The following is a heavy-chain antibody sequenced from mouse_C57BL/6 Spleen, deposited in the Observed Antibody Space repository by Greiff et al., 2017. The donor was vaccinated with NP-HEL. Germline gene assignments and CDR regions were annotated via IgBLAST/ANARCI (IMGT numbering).Heavy chain of an antibody. D-gene: IGHD1-1*01. CDR3: ARSRTTVGSLFDY. V-gene: IGHV1-62-3*01. Sequence: VQVVESGAELVKPGASVKLSCKASGYTFTSYWMHWVKQRPGRGLEWIGRIDPNSGGTKYNEKFKSKATLTVDKPSSTAYMQLSSLTSEDSAVYFCARSRTTVGSLFDYWGQGTTLTVSS. CDR2: IDPNSGGT. J-gene: IGHJ2*01. CDR1: GYTFTSYW.